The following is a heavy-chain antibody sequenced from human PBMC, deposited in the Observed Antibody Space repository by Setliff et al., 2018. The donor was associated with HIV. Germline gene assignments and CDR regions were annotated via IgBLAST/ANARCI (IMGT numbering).Heavy chain of an antibody. Sequence: ETLSLTCSVSGGSISSYYWTWVRQAPGRGLEWVGLIKSKTDGGTTDYAAPVKGRFTISRDDSKNSLYLQMNSLKTEDTAVYYCARGRLLWSGSYYYYYMDVWGKGTTVTVSS. CDR3: ARGRLLWSGSYYYYYMDV. J-gene: IGHJ6*03. V-gene: IGHV3-15*01. CDR1: GGSISSYY. D-gene: IGHD3-10*01. CDR2: IKSKTDGGTT.